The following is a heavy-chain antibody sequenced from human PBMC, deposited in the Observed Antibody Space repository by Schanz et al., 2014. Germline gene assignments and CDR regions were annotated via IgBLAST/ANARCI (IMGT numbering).Heavy chain of an antibody. Sequence: QVQLVQSGAEVKKLGASVKVSCKAPEYSFTSYSMHWVRQAPGQRLEWMGWINTGSGDTKYSQNFKGRVTITRDTSASTAYMELSSLRSEDTAVYYCARYAADFYGILTEEDYWGQGTLVTVSS. D-gene: IGHD3-9*01. CDR3: ARYAADFYGILTEEDY. V-gene: IGHV1-3*04. CDR2: INTGSGDT. J-gene: IGHJ4*02. CDR1: EYSFTSYS.